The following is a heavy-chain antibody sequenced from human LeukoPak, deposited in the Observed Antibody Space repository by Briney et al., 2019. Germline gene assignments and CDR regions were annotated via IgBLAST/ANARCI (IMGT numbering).Heavy chain of an antibody. V-gene: IGHV1-8*02. CDR3: ARGPYSSGWFVY. CDR1: GGTFSSYA. Sequence: GASVKVSCKASGGTFSSYAINWVRQATGQGLEWMGWMNPNSGNTGYAQKFQGRVTMTRNTSISTAYMELSSLRSEDTAVYYCARGPYSSGWFVYWGQGTLVTVSS. J-gene: IGHJ5*01. D-gene: IGHD6-19*01. CDR2: MNPNSGNT.